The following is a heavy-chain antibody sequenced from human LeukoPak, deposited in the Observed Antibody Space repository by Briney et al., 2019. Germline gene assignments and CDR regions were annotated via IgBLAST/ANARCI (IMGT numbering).Heavy chain of an antibody. J-gene: IGHJ4*02. Sequence: GSLRLSCAASGFTFSSYSMNWIRQPPGKGLEWIGEINHSGSTNYNPSLKSRVTISVDTSKNQFSLKLSSVTAADTAVYYCARVNYATGYFDYWGQGTLVTVSS. D-gene: IGHD3-16*01. V-gene: IGHV4-34*01. CDR3: ARVNYATGYFDY. CDR1: GFTFSSYS. CDR2: INHSGST.